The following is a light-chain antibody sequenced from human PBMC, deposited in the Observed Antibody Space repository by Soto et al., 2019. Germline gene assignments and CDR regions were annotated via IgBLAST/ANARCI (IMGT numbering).Light chain of an antibody. CDR1: QSVGSSH. CDR3: QQYDISWT. J-gene: IGKJ1*01. Sequence: EIVLTQSPGTLSLSPGERVTLSCRASQSVGSSHLAWYQQKPGQAPRLLIYGASSRATGIPDRFSGSGSGTDFTLTISRLEPEDFAVYYCQQYDISWTFGQGTKVEIK. V-gene: IGKV3-20*01. CDR2: GAS.